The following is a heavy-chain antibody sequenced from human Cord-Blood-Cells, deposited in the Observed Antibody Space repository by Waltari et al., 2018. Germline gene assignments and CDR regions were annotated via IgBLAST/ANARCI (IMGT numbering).Heavy chain of an antibody. Sequence: EVQLLESGGGLVQPGGSLRLSCAASGFTFSRYAMSWVRQAPGEGLVGVSAISGSGGSTYYADSVKGRFTISRDNSKNTLYLQMNSRRAEDTAVYYCAKAGGVVPAATALDYWGQGTLVTVSS. CDR1: GFTFSRYA. V-gene: IGHV3-23*01. D-gene: IGHD2-2*01. CDR3: AKAGGVVPAATALDY. CDR2: ISGSGGST. J-gene: IGHJ4*02.